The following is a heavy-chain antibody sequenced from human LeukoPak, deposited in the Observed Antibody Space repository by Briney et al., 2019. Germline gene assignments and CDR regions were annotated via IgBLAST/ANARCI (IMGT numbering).Heavy chain of an antibody. Sequence: SETLSLTCTVSGGSISSYYWSWIRQHPGKGLEWIGYIYYSGSTYYNPSLKSRVTISVDTSKNQFSLKLSSVTAADTAAYYCARDYYGSGSYFNWFDPWGQGTLVTVSS. J-gene: IGHJ5*02. CDR1: GGSISSYY. V-gene: IGHV4-59*06. D-gene: IGHD3-10*01. CDR2: IYYSGST. CDR3: ARDYYGSGSYFNWFDP.